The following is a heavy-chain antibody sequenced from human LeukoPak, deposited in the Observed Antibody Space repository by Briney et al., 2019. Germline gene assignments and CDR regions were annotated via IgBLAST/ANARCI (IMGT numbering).Heavy chain of an antibody. CDR1: GYTFTTYN. CDR2: INPNSGGT. Sequence: GASVKVSCKASGYTFTTYNINWVRQAPGQGLEWMGWINPNSGGTNYAQKFQGRVTMTRDTSISTAYMELSRLRSDDTALYYCARGGVRFLEWFRVRAGSPDYWGQGTLVTVSS. V-gene: IGHV1-2*02. J-gene: IGHJ4*02. CDR3: ARGGVRFLEWFRVRAGSPDY. D-gene: IGHD3-3*01.